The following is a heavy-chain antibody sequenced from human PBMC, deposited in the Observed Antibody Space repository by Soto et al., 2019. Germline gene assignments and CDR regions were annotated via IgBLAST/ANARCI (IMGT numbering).Heavy chain of an antibody. CDR3: VRFMDSSGCETSQAYRRRRTSDP. Sequence: ASGKVSCPAPGYTFTSSGISWPRQAPAQGLEWMGWISAYNGNTNYAQKHHGRGTVTTDTSTSTAYMALRSLTSDDTDVYYWVRFMDSSGCETSQAYRRRRTSDP. D-gene: IGHD6-19*01. CDR1: GYTFTSSG. CDR2: ISAYNGNT. J-gene: IGHJ5*02. V-gene: IGHV1-18*01.